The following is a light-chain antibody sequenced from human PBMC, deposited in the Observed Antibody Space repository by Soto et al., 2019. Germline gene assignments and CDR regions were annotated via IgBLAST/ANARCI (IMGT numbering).Light chain of an antibody. CDR1: HSSSET. Sequence: VVMTQSPATLTLSRGGRATLSXRVSHSSSETLSWYQQRPGXAPRXXXPCXSTRATGCPARFSGSGSGTDFTLPISIPHSEYFAVYYYQHYKYGPRTFGHGTMVDIK. V-gene: IGKV3-15*01. CDR3: QHYKYGPRT. J-gene: IGKJ1*01. CDR2: CXS.